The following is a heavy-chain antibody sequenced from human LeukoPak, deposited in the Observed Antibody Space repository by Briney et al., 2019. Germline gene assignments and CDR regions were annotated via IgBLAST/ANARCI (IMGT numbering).Heavy chain of an antibody. CDR1: GGSISSYY. D-gene: IGHD5-24*01. CDR2: IYYSGST. Sequence: SETLSLTCTVSGGSISSYYWSWIRQPPGKGLEWIGYIYYSGSTNYNPSLKSRVTISVDTSKNQYSLKLSSVTAADTAVYYCARRDGYNSLDYWGQGTLVPVSS. V-gene: IGHV4-59*01. J-gene: IGHJ4*02. CDR3: ARRDGYNSLDY.